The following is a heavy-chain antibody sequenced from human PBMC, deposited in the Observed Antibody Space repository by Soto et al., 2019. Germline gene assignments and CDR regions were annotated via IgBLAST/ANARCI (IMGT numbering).Heavy chain of an antibody. J-gene: IGHJ4*02. CDR1: GYTFTSYG. Sequence: QVQLVQSGAEVKKPGASVKVSCQASGYTFTSYGISWVRQAPGQGLEWMGWISAYNGNTNYAQKFQGRVTMTTVTPTSIANIGLKNHRSDDTAVYNCARGTTVETGNYWGQGPLVTVS. CDR2: ISAYNGNT. V-gene: IGHV1-18*01. D-gene: IGHD4-17*01. CDR3: ARGTTVETGNY.